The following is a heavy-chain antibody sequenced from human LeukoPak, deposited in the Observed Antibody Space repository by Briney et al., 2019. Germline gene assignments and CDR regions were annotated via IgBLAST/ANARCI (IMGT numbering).Heavy chain of an antibody. CDR1: GFTFDDYA. Sequence: GGSLRLSCAASGFTFDDYAMHWVRQAPGKGLEWVSGISWNSGSIGYAVSVKGRFTISRDNAKNSLYLQMNSLRAEDTALYYCAKDLSSGWYGDAFDIWGQGTMVTVSS. CDR3: AKDLSSGWYGDAFDI. D-gene: IGHD6-19*01. CDR2: ISWNSGSI. J-gene: IGHJ3*02. V-gene: IGHV3-9*01.